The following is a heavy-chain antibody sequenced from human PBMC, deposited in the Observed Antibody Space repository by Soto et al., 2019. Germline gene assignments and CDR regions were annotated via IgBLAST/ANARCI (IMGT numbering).Heavy chain of an antibody. CDR2: INPSGGST. Sequence: QVQLVQSGAEVKKPGASVKVSCKASGYTFTSYYMHWVRQAPGQGLEWMGIINPSGGSTSYAQKFQGKVTKAKDKSQSTVLMEPSSLRCEDTAGYCCARAYGGDSVDYWGQGTLVTVPP. J-gene: IGHJ4*02. D-gene: IGHD2-21*02. V-gene: IGHV1-46*03. CDR3: ARAYGGDSVDY. CDR1: GYTFTSYY.